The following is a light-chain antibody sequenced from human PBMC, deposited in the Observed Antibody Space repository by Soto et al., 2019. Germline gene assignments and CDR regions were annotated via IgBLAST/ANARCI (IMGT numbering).Light chain of an antibody. V-gene: IGLV2-14*01. CDR1: SSDVGGYNF. Sequence: QSVLTQPASVSGSPGQSITISCTGTSSDVGGYNFVSWYQQHPVKAPKLMIYEVTKRPSGVSNRFSGSKSGSTASLTISGLQAEDEADYFCCSYAGSYTWVFGGGTKLTVL. CDR3: CSYAGSYTWV. CDR2: EVT. J-gene: IGLJ3*02.